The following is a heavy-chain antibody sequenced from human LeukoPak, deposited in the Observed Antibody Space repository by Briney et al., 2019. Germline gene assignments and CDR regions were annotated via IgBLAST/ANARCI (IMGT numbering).Heavy chain of an antibody. CDR2: IKQDGSEK. V-gene: IGHV3-7*01. CDR1: GFTFSSYW. D-gene: IGHD3-22*01. Sequence: GGSLRLSCAASGFTFSSYWMSWVRQAPGKGLEWVANIKQDGSEKYYVDSVKGRFTISRDNAKNSLYLQMNSLRAEDTAVYYCARGLGYYDSSGYLESWFDPWGQGTLVTVSS. CDR3: ARGLGYYDSSGYLESWFDP. J-gene: IGHJ5*02.